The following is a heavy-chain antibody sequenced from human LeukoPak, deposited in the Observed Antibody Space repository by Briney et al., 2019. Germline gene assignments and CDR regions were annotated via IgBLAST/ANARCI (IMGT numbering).Heavy chain of an antibody. V-gene: IGHV3-21*01. CDR1: GFTFSSYS. CDR3: AKSVDYGSGSYCSDY. D-gene: IGHD3-10*01. J-gene: IGHJ4*02. Sequence: PGGSLRLSCAASGFTFSSYSMNWVRQAPGKGLEWVSSISSSSSYIYYADSVKGRFTISRDNAKNSLYLQMNSLRAEDTAVYYCAKSVDYGSGSYCSDYWGQGTLVTVSS. CDR2: ISSSSSYI.